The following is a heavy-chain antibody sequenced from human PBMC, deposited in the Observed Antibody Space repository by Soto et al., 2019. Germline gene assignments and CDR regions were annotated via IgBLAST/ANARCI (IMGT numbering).Heavy chain of an antibody. CDR2: ISGSGGST. V-gene: IGHV3-23*01. D-gene: IGHD3-3*01. J-gene: IGHJ5*02. CDR3: AKEEPGYYTRGLKWFDP. CDR1: GFTFSSYA. Sequence: PGGSLRLSCAASGFTFSSYAMSWVRQAPGKGLEWVSAISGSGGSTYYADSVKGRFTISRDNSKNTLYLQMNSLRAEDTAVYYCAKEEPGYYTRGLKWFDPWGQGTMVTVSS.